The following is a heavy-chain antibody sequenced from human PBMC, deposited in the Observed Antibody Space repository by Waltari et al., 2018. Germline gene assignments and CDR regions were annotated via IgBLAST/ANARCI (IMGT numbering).Heavy chain of an antibody. CDR3: ANLYSSGWYGY. CDR1: GFTFSSYA. D-gene: IGHD6-19*01. CDR2: ISGRCVST. Sequence: EVQLLESGGGLVQPGGSLRLSCAASGFTFSSYAMSWVRQAPGEGLEWFSAISGRCVSTYYADSVKGRFTISRDNSKNTLYLQMNSLRAEDTAVYYCANLYSSGWYGYWGQGTLVTVSS. V-gene: IGHV3-23*01. J-gene: IGHJ4*02.